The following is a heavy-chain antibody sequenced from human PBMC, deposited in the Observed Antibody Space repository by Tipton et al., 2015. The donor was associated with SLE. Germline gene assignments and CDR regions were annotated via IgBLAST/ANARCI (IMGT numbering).Heavy chain of an antibody. CDR1: GGSITSSAYA. D-gene: IGHD6-19*01. CDR3: AKSSAVAGRGGDY. J-gene: IGHJ4*02. CDR2: IYYTGNT. Sequence: TLSLTCTVSGGSITSSAYAWGWIRQPPGKGLEWIGNIYYTGNTYYSPSLKSRLTMSVDTSKNQFSLKLSSVTAADTAVYYCAKSSAVAGRGGDYWGQGTLVTVSP. V-gene: IGHV4-39*07.